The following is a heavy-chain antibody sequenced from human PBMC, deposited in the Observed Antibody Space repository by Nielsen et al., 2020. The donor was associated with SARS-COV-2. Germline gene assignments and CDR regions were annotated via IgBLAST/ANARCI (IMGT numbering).Heavy chain of an antibody. CDR1: GDSISGFY. CDR2: MYYTGNT. V-gene: IGHV4-59*01. D-gene: IGHD4-17*01. J-gene: IGHJ4*01. Sequence: SETLSLTCTVSGDSISGFYWGWIRQPPGKGLEWIGYMYYTGNTKYNYQPSLKSRVTISVDTSKNQFSLRLNSLTAADTAVYYCARITPTVSDLGQGTLVTVSS. CDR3: ARITPTVSD.